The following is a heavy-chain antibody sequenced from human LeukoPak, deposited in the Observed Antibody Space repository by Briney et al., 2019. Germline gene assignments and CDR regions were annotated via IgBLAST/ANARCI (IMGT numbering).Heavy chain of an antibody. Sequence: ASVKVSCKVSGYTLTELSMHWVRQAPGQRPEWMGWISTYNGNTNYAQNLQDRVTLTTDTSTTTVYMELRSLRSDDTAVYYCARDKDEDYDTSGMFQYWGQGTLVTVSS. D-gene: IGHD3-22*01. CDR1: GYTLTELS. CDR3: ARDKDEDYDTSGMFQY. J-gene: IGHJ1*01. CDR2: ISTYNGNT. V-gene: IGHV1-18*01.